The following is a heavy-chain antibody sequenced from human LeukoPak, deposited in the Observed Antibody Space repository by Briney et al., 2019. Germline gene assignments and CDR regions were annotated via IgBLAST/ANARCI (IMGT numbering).Heavy chain of an antibody. CDR3: ARVGRVAVAAYFDY. J-gene: IGHJ4*02. V-gene: IGHV4-59*12. CDR2: IYYSGST. CDR1: GGSISHYY. Sequence: SETLSLTCTVSGGSISHYYWSWIRQPPGKGLEWIGYIYYSGSTYYNPSLKSRVTISVDTSKNQFSLKLSSVTAADTAVYYRARVGRVAVAAYFDYWGQGTLVTVSS. D-gene: IGHD6-19*01.